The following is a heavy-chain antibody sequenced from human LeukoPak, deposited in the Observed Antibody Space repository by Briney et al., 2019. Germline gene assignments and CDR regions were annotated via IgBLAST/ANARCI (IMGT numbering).Heavy chain of an antibody. CDR1: GYTFTSYG. D-gene: IGHD3-9*01. J-gene: IGHJ5*02. CDR3: ARGGMYYDILTGPRNWFDP. V-gene: IGHV1-18*01. CDR2: ISAYNGNT. Sequence: ASVKVSCKASGYTFTSYGISWVRQAPGQGLEWMGWISAYNGNTNYAQKLQGRVTMTTDTSTSTAYMELRSLRSDDTAVYYCARGGMYYDILTGPRNWFDPWGQGTLVTVSS.